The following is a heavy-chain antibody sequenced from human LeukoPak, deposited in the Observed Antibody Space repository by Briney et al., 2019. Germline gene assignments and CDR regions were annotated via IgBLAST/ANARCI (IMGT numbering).Heavy chain of an antibody. J-gene: IGHJ4*02. CDR2: ISGNGGST. CDR3: AKTGSVRGGY. D-gene: IGHD3-10*01. CDR1: GFIFSSYG. V-gene: IGHV3-23*01. Sequence: GGSLRLSCAASGFIFSSYGMSWVRQAPGKGLEWVSSISGNGGSTYSADSVKGRFTISRDNSKNTLYLQMNSLRAEDTAVYYCAKTGSVRGGYWGQGTLVTVSS.